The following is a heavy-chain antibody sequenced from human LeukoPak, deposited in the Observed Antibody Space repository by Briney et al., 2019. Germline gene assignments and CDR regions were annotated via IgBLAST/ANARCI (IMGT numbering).Heavy chain of an antibody. J-gene: IGHJ6*02. CDR1: GFTFCSYA. CDR3: ARGSGGRTIWVVVPAAQSSNYYYYGMDV. V-gene: IGHV3-30-3*01. Sequence: GGSLSLSCAASGFTFCSYAMHWIRQAPGKGLEGVAVISYGGSNKYYEDPVKGRFTMSRDNSKNTLYLQMNSLRAEDTAVYYCARGSGGRTIWVVVPAAQSSNYYYYGMDVWGQGTTVTVSS. D-gene: IGHD2-2*01. CDR2: ISYGGSNK.